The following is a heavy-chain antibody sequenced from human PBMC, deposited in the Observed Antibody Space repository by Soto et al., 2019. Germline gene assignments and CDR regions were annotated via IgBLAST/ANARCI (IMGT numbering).Heavy chain of an antibody. Sequence: PSETLSLTCAVSGVSISSGNWWTWVRQTPQRGLGYIGEIFHDGTANYYPSFERRVAISVDTSKNQFSLKLTSVTAADTATYFCARLVYDTRLNYMYFDFWGQGALVTVSS. J-gene: IGHJ4*02. CDR3: ARLVYDTRLNYMYFDF. CDR2: IFHDGTA. CDR1: GVSISSGNW. V-gene: IGHV4-4*02. D-gene: IGHD2-8*01.